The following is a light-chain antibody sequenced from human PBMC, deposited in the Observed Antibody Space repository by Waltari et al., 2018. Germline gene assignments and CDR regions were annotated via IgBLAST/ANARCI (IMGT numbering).Light chain of an antibody. Sequence: QSALTQPRSVSGSPGQSVTIPCTGTSSDVGGYNYVSWYQQHPGKAPKLMIYDVSKLPSGVPVRFSGSKYGKTASLTISWLQAEDEADYCCCSYAGSSYVFGTGTKVTVL. CDR3: CSYAGSSYV. CDR2: DVS. J-gene: IGLJ1*01. V-gene: IGLV2-11*01. CDR1: SSDVGGYNY.